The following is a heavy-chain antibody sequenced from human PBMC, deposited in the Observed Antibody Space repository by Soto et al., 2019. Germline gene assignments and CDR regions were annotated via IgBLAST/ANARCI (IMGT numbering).Heavy chain of an antibody. CDR3: AREGYCSGGSCYHWKKLYFQH. D-gene: IGHD2-15*01. Sequence: GASLKVSCKASGYTFTSYYMHWVRHAPGQGLEWMGIINPSGGSTSYAQKFQGRVTMTRDTSTSTVYMELSSLRSEDTAVYYCAREGYCSGGSCYHWKKLYFQHWGQGTLVTVSS. CDR2: INPSGGST. V-gene: IGHV1-46*01. J-gene: IGHJ1*01. CDR1: GYTFTSYY.